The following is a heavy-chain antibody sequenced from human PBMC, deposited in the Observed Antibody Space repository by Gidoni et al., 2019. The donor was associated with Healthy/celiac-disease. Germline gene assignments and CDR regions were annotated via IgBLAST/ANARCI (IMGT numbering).Heavy chain of an antibody. CDR3: ARAWTDGDYYFDY. J-gene: IGHJ4*02. CDR2: ISSSSSYT. Sequence: QVQLVESGGGLVKPGGSLRRSCAASGFTFSDYYMSWIRQAPGKGLEWVSYISSSSSYTNYADSVKGRFTISRDNAKNSLYLQMNSLRAEDTAVYYCARAWTDGDYYFDYWGQGTLVTVSS. D-gene: IGHD3-10*01. V-gene: IGHV3-11*06. CDR1: GFTFSDYY.